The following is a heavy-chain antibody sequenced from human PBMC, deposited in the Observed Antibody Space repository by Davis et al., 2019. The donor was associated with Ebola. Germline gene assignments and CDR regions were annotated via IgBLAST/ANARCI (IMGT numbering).Heavy chain of an antibody. CDR3: TTGGWGFGMDV. D-gene: IGHD6-19*01. J-gene: IGHJ6*02. Sequence: GESLNISCVSSGASFSLYSLNWVRQAPGKGLEWVSSISSNSVYTHYADSVKGRFTISRDNAKNSLFLQLTSLRGDDSAVYYCTTGGWGFGMDVWGQGTTVTIAS. V-gene: IGHV3-21*01. CDR2: ISSNSVYT. CDR1: GASFSLYS.